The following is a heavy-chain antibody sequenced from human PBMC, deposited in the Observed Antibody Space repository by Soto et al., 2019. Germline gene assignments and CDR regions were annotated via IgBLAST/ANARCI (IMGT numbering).Heavy chain of an antibody. J-gene: IGHJ6*03. CDR3: ARGGYSYGYYYYMDV. D-gene: IGHD5-18*01. CDR1: GGSISSYY. V-gene: IGHV4-59*01. Sequence: SETLSLTCTVSGGSISSYYWSWIRQPPGKGLEWIGYIYYSGSTNYNPSLKSRVTISVDTSKNQFSQKLSSVTAADTAVYYCARGGYSYGYYYYMDVWGKGTTVTVSS. CDR2: IYYSGST.